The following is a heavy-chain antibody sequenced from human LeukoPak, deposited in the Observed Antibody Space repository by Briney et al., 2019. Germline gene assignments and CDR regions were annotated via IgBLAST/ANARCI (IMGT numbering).Heavy chain of an antibody. CDR1: GFTFSDYY. CDR3: VRDQTVFTILDY. D-gene: IGHD4-17*01. Sequence: GGSLRLSCAVSGFTFSDYYMSWIRQAPGKGLEWVSYISSSGSTIYYADSVKGRFAISRDNAKNTVYLQMNSLRDEDTAVYYCVRDQTVFTILDYWGQGTLVTVSS. V-gene: IGHV3-11*04. CDR2: ISSSGSTI. J-gene: IGHJ4*02.